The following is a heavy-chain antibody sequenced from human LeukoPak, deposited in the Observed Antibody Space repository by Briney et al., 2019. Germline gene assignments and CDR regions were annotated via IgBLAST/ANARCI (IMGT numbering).Heavy chain of an antibody. CDR2: ISSSGGST. Sequence: GGSLRLSCATSGFTFSNYAMNWVRQAPGKGLEWVSTISSSGGSTYYADSVKGRFTISRDNSKTTQFLQMNSLRAEDTAVYYCARGEQLWAPFDYWGQGTLVTVSS. D-gene: IGHD5-18*01. CDR3: ARGEQLWAPFDY. V-gene: IGHV3-23*01. CDR1: GFTFSNYA. J-gene: IGHJ4*02.